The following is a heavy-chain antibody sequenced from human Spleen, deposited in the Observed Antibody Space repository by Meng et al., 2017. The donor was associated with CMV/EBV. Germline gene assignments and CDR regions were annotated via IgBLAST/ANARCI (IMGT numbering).Heavy chain of an antibody. CDR1: GFTFSSCA. D-gene: IGHD3-3*01. V-gene: IGHV3-23*01. CDR2: ISGSGGST. Sequence: GESLKISCAAYGFTFSSCAMSWVRQAPGKGLEWVSAISGSGGSTYYADSVKGRFTISRDNSKNTLFLQMNSLRAEDTAVYYCVKDFKTPRDTTVFGVVIKRYQKPHDYYYGMDLWGQGTTVTVSS. CDR3: VKDFKTPRDTTVFGVVIKRYQKPHDYYYGMDL. J-gene: IGHJ6*02.